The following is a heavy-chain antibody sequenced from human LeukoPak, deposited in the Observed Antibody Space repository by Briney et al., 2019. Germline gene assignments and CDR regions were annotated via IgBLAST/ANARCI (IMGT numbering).Heavy chain of an antibody. CDR1: GFTFSRNG. D-gene: IGHD1-26*01. Sequence: PGRSLRLSCAASGFTFSRNGMHWVRQAPGKGLEWVALIWYDASNEYYADSVKGRFTISGDNSKNTLYLQMNSLRVEDTAVYYCARLSGTYLIDYWGQGTLVTVSS. J-gene: IGHJ4*02. CDR3: ARLSGTYLIDY. CDR2: IWYDASNE. V-gene: IGHV3-33*01.